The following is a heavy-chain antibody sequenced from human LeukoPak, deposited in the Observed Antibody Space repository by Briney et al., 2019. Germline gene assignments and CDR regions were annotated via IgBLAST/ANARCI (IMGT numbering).Heavy chain of an antibody. CDR1: GGSISSSSYY. CDR2: IYYSGST. J-gene: IGHJ6*03. V-gene: IGHV4-39*02. Sequence: SETLSLTCTVSGGSISSSSYYWGWIRQPPGKGLEWIGSIYYSGSTYYNPSLKSRVTISVDTSKNQFSLKLSSVTAADTAVYYCARDRGYCSSTSCRDLYYYYYYYMHVWGKGTTVTVSS. CDR3: ARDRGYCSSTSCRDLYYYYYYYMHV. D-gene: IGHD2-2*01.